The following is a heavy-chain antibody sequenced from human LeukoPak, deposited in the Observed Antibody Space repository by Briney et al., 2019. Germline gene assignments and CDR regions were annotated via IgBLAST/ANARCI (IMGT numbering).Heavy chain of an antibody. Sequence: SETLSLTCAVYGGSFSGYYWSWIRQPPGKGLEWIGEINHSGSTNYNPSLKSRVTISVDTSKNQFSLKLSSVTAADTAMYYCARGRLLRFLEWSKFDYWGQGTLVTVSS. CDR3: ARGRLLRFLEWSKFDY. CDR1: GGSFSGYY. J-gene: IGHJ4*02. D-gene: IGHD3-3*01. V-gene: IGHV4-34*01. CDR2: INHSGST.